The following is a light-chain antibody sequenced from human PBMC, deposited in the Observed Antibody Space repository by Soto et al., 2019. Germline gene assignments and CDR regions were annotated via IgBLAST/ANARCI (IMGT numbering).Light chain of an antibody. J-gene: IGKJ2*01. V-gene: IGKV4-1*01. CDR3: QQYDRTPYT. Sequence: DIVMTQSPDSLAVSLGERATVNCTSRQSILYNSKNKNYLAWYQHKPGQSPKLLIYWASTRESGVPDRFSGSGPGTDVPLTISSLQAEDVAVYYCQQYDRTPYTFGQGTKLEIK. CDR2: WAS. CDR1: QSILYNSKNKNY.